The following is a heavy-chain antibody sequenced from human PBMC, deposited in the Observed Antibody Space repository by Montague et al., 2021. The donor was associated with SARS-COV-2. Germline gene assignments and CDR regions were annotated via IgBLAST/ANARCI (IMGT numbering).Heavy chain of an antibody. J-gene: IGHJ3*02. D-gene: IGHD5-18*01. V-gene: IGHV4-59*01. CDR1: GGSISSYY. CDR3: ARGSYGPDAFDI. CDR2: IYYSGST. Sequence: ETLSLTCTVSGGSISSYYWRWIRQPPGKGLEWIGYIYYSGSTNYNPSLKSRVTISLDTSKNQFSLKLNSVTAADTAVYYCARGSYGPDAFDIRGQGTMVTVSS.